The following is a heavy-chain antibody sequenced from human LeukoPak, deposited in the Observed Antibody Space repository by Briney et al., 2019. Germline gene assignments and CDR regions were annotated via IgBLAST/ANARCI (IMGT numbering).Heavy chain of an antibody. D-gene: IGHD1-26*01. CDR1: GGSISSGSYY. Sequence: SETLSLTCTVSGGSISSGSYYWSWIPQPAGKGLEWIGRIYTSGSTNYNPSLKSRVTISVDTSKNQFSLKLSSVTAADTAVYYCARDAELLGYFDYWGQGTLVTVSS. CDR2: IYTSGST. V-gene: IGHV4-61*02. J-gene: IGHJ4*02. CDR3: ARDAELLGYFDY.